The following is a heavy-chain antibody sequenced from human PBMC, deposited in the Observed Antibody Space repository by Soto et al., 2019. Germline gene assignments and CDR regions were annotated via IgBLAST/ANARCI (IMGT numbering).Heavy chain of an antibody. V-gene: IGHV6-1*01. Sequence: PSQTLSLTCAITGDSVSSNSAGWSWVRQSPSSGLEWLGRTYYRSKWYYEYAVSVRGRITINPDTFKNQYSLQLNSVTPEDTAVYFCARGEQYSGRIFDYWGQGTLVTVSS. CDR1: GDSVSSNSAG. J-gene: IGHJ4*01. D-gene: IGHD1-26*01. CDR3: ARGEQYSGRIFDY. CDR2: TYYRSKWYY.